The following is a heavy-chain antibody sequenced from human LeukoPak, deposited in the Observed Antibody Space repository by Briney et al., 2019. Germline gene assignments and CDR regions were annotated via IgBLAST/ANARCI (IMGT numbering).Heavy chain of an antibody. Sequence: SETLSLTCTVSGGSISSYYWSWIRQPPGKGLEWIGYIYYSGSTNNNPSLKSRVTISVDTSKNQFSLKLSSVTAADTAVYYCARATSKSGYYHYWGQGTLVTVSS. J-gene: IGHJ4*02. V-gene: IGHV4-59*01. D-gene: IGHD3-22*01. CDR3: ARATSKSGYYHY. CDR2: IYYSGST. CDR1: GGSISSYY.